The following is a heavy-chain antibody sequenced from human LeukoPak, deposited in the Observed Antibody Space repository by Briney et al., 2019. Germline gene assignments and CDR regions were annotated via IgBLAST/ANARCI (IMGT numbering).Heavy chain of an antibody. CDR2: IRSKTYGGTP. CDR3: ARVNSGIPGTYTFDY. CDR1: GFTFGDYG. Sequence: GGSLRLSCRASGFTFGDYGMSWFRQAPGKGPEWVGFIRSKTYGGTPEYRASVKGRFTISSDDSESIAFLQMSSLETGDTAVYYCARVNSGIPGTYTFDYWGQGTLVTVSS. J-gene: IGHJ4*02. V-gene: IGHV3-49*03. D-gene: IGHD1-26*01.